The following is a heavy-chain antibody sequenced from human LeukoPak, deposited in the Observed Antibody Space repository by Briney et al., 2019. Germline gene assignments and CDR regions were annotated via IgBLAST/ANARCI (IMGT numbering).Heavy chain of an antibody. J-gene: IGHJ4*02. CDR1: GGSFSGYY. Sequence: PSETLSLTCALYGGSFSGYYWSWIRQPPGNGLEWIGEINHSGSTNYHPSLKSRVTISVDTSKNQFSLKLSSVAAADTAVYYCAREKEGAPDYWGQGTLVTVSS. CDR2: INHSGST. D-gene: IGHD1-26*01. V-gene: IGHV4-34*01. CDR3: AREKEGAPDY.